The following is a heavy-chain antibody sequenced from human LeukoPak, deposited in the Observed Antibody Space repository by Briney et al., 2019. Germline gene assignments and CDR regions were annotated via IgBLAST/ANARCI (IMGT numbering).Heavy chain of an antibody. CDR3: GRGNKSFDP. CDR2: INPNTGDT. Sequence: GTSVMVSCKASGYTFTAYYVHWVRQAPGQGLEWIGWINPNTGDTNYAPKFQGRVTMIKDTSTNSACMELNKLTSDDTAVYYCGRGNKSFDPWGQGTLVTVSS. CDR1: GYTFTAYY. J-gene: IGHJ5*02. V-gene: IGHV1-2*02.